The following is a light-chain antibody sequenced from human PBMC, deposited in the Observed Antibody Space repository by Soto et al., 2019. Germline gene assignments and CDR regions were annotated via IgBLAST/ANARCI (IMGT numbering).Light chain of an antibody. CDR2: GAS. V-gene: IGKV3-15*01. Sequence: EMVMTQSPATLSVSPGEGATLSCRASQSVGSNLAWYQQKAGQVPRLVMYGASTRATGIPARFSGRGSGTDFTLPISSLQSTDFAVYYCQQYTDWPRTFGQGTKVEIK. J-gene: IGKJ1*01. CDR1: QSVGSN. CDR3: QQYTDWPRT.